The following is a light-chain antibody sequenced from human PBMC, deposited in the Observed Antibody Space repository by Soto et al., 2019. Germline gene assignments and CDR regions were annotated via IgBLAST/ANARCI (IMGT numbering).Light chain of an antibody. J-gene: IGKJ1*01. CDR1: QSVSSSY. V-gene: IGKV3-20*01. CDR3: QQYGSSYLT. Sequence: EIVLTQSPGTLSLSPGERATLSCRASQSVSSSYLAWYQQKPGQAPRLLIYGASSRATGIPDRFSGRGSGTAFTLTISRLEPEDFAVYYCQQYGSSYLTFGQGTKVDIK. CDR2: GAS.